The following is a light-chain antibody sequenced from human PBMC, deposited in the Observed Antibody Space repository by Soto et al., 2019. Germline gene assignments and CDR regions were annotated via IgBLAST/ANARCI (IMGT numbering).Light chain of an antibody. V-gene: IGKV3-11*01. CDR2: DAY. CDR3: QQRGKWPST. Sequence: FVLTQSPDTLSFSPGGTATLSCSASHSVDRYVAWYQQKVLQAPRLLLYDAYTRATGVGARFTGSGSATDFSLTITSLEPEDFAVYYCQQRGKWPSTFGPGTKVAIK. CDR1: HSVDRY. J-gene: IGKJ2*02.